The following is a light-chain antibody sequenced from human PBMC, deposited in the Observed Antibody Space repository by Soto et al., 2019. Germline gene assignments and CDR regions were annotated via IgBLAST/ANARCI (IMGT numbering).Light chain of an antibody. J-gene: IGKJ4*01. CDR3: QQYNNWPPLT. CDR2: GAS. V-gene: IGKV3-15*01. Sequence: EIVMTQSPVTLSVSPGGGATLSCRASQSAGTNLAWYQQQPGQPPRLLIYGASIRATGVPGRFSGSGSGTEFTLTISSLQSEDFAVYYCQQYNNWPPLTVGGGTKVEIE. CDR1: QSAGTN.